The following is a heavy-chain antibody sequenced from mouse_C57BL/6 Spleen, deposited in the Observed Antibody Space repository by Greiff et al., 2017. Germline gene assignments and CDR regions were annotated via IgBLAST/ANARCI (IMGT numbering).Heavy chain of an antibody. CDR1: GFTFSDYY. CDR2: INYDGSST. CDR3: ATYYDYDDWFAY. D-gene: IGHD2-4*01. V-gene: IGHV5-16*01. Sequence: EVKLMESEGGLVQPGSSMKLSCTASGFTFSDYYMAWVRQVPEKGLEWVANINYDGSSTYYLDSLKSRFIISRDNAKNILYLQMSSLKSEDTATYYCATYYDYDDWFAYWGQGTLVTVSA. J-gene: IGHJ3*01.